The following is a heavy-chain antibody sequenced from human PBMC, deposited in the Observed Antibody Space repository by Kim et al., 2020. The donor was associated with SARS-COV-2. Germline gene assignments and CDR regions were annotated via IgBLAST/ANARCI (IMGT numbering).Heavy chain of an antibody. CDR3: ARLLISELDP. CDR2: ST. V-gene: IGHV4-39*07. Sequence: STYYNPPLNSRVTISVDTSKNQFSLKLSSVTAADTAVYYCARLLISELDPWGQGTLVTVSS. D-gene: IGHD2-21*01. J-gene: IGHJ5*02.